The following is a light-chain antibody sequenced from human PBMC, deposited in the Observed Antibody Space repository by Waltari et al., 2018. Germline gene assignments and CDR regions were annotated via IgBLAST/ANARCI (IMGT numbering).Light chain of an antibody. CDR3: QQSFNVPYT. CDR1: RRVSTN. J-gene: IGKJ2*01. V-gene: IGKV1-39*01. Sequence: DIQMTQSPSSLSASVGDRVTITCRASRRVSTNLNWYQQKPGKGPRLLIYAASSLQGGVPPRFSGSGSGTDVTLTISSLQPEDFATYSCQQSFNVPYTFGQGTKLEL. CDR2: AAS.